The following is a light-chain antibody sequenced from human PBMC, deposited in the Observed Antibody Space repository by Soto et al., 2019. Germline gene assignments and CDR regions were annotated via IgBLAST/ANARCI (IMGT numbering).Light chain of an antibody. J-gene: IGKJ5*01. V-gene: IGKV1-13*02. CDR3: QQYNSYLIT. CDR2: DAS. CDR1: QGISSA. Sequence: AIQLTQSPASLSASVGDIVTITCRASQGISSALAWYQQKPWKAPKLLIYDASSLESGVPSRFSGSGSGTDFTLTPSSLQPGDFDTYYCQQYNSYLITFGQGKRLEI.